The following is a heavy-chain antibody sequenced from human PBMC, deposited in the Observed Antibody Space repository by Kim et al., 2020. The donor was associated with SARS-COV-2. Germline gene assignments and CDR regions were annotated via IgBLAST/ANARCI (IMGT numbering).Heavy chain of an antibody. Sequence: GGSLRLSCAASGFTFSSYAMSWVRQAPGKGLELGSAISGSGGSTYYADSVKGRFTISRDNSKNTLYLQMNSLRAEDTAVYYCAKDPIAVAGTPMTLNWFAPWGQGTLVTVSS. CDR1: GFTFSSYA. CDR2: ISGSGGST. D-gene: IGHD6-19*01. CDR3: AKDPIAVAGTPMTLNWFAP. J-gene: IGHJ5*02. V-gene: IGHV3-23*01.